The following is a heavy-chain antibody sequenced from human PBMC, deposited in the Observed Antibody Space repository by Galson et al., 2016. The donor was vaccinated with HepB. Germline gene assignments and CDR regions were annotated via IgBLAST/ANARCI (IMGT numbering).Heavy chain of an antibody. CDR1: GFTVSSDY. J-gene: IGHJ4*02. Sequence: SLRLSCAASGFTVSSDYMSWVRQAPGKGLEWVSIIYSGGTTYYADSVKGRFTISRDNSKNTLYLQMNSLRAEDTAVYYCARGPNDYSRALGYWGQGTLVTVSS. D-gene: IGHD4-11*01. V-gene: IGHV3-53*01. CDR3: ARGPNDYSRALGY. CDR2: IYSGGTT.